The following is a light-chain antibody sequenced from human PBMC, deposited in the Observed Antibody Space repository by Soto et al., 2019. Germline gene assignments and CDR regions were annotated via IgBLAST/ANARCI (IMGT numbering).Light chain of an antibody. CDR3: CSYAGSYSWV. J-gene: IGLJ3*02. CDR1: SSDVGAYNY. CDR2: DVS. V-gene: IGLV2-11*01. Sequence: QSVLTQPRSVSGSPGQSVTISCTGTSSDVGAYNYVSWYQHHPGTAPKVMIHDVSERPSGVPDLFSGYKSANKASLTISGLQAEDDADYYCCSYAGSYSWVFGGGTKLTVL.